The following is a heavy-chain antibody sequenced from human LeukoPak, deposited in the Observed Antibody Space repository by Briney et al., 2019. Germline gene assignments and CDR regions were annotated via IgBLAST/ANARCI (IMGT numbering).Heavy chain of an antibody. CDR3: AKDTHFFSGFGELDY. D-gene: IGHD3-10*01. V-gene: IGHV3-30*18. CDR2: ISYDGSNK. Sequence: GGSLRLSCATSGFTFSSYGMHWVRQAPGKGLEWGAVISYDGSNKYYADSVKGRFTISRDNSKNTLYLQMNSLRAEDTAMYYCAKDTHFFSGFGELDYWGQGTLVTVSS. J-gene: IGHJ4*02. CDR1: GFTFSSYG.